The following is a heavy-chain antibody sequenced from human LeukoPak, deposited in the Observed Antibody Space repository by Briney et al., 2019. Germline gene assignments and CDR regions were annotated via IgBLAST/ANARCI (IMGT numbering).Heavy chain of an antibody. D-gene: IGHD3-10*01. Sequence: TGGSLRLSCAASGFTFSNYWMSWVRQAPGKGLEWVANINQGGSEKFYVDSVKGRFTISRDNAKNSLYLQMNSLRAEDTAVYYCARDAFASGSYNPFDNWGQGTLVTVSS. J-gene: IGHJ4*02. CDR2: INQGGSEK. V-gene: IGHV3-7*01. CDR3: ARDAFASGSYNPFDN. CDR1: GFTFSNYW.